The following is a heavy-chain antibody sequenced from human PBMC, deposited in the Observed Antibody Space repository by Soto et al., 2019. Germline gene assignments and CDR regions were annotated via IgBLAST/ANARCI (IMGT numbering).Heavy chain of an antibody. D-gene: IGHD1-26*01. CDR2: IIPIFGTA. J-gene: IGHJ4*02. Sequence: ASVKVSGKASGCTVSSYSINCVRQAPGQGLEWMGEIIPIFGTANYAQKFQGRVTITADESTSTAYMELSSLRSEDTAVYYCARDGGRHSGGIDYWGQGTLVTVSS. CDR3: ARDGGRHSGGIDY. CDR1: GCTVSSYS. V-gene: IGHV1-69*13.